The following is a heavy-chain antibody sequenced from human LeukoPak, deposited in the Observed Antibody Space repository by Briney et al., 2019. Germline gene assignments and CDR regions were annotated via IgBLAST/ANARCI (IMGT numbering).Heavy chain of an antibody. CDR2: ISDSGNTI. CDR1: GFTFSDHY. CDR3: ARDGIGELLHDFDY. V-gene: IGHV3-11*01. Sequence: GESLRLSCTASGFTFSDHYMSWVRQPPGKGLEWVSYISDSGNTIYYADSVKGRFTISRDNAKNSLYLQMSSLRAEDTAVYYCARDGIGELLHDFDYWGQGTLVTVSS. D-gene: IGHD3-10*01. J-gene: IGHJ4*02.